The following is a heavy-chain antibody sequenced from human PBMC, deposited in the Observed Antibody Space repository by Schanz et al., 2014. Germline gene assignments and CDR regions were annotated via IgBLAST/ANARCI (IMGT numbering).Heavy chain of an antibody. CDR2: ISGSSSTI. CDR3: ARGLPGLDY. Sequence: EVQLVESGGGLEQPGGSLRLSCEASGFTLSSYSMNWVRQAPGKGLEWISYISGSSSTIYYAGSVKGRFTISRDNSKNTVYLQINSLSLDDTAIYYCARGLPGLDYWGQGVLVTVSS. J-gene: IGHJ4*02. V-gene: IGHV3-48*01. CDR1: GFTLSSYS. D-gene: IGHD2-2*01.